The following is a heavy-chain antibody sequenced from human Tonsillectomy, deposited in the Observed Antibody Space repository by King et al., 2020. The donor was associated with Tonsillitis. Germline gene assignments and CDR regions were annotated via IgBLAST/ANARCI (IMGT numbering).Heavy chain of an antibody. CDR1: GGSFSGYS. Sequence: VQLQQWGAGLLKPSETLSLTCAVYGGSFSGYSWSWIRQPPGKGLEWIGEINHSGGTNYSPSLKSRVTISVDTSKNQFSLNLSSVTAADTAVYYCAAPVPAAINWGQGPLVTVSS. V-gene: IGHV4-34*01. CDR3: AAPVPAAIN. CDR2: INHSGGT. J-gene: IGHJ1*01. D-gene: IGHD2-2*01.